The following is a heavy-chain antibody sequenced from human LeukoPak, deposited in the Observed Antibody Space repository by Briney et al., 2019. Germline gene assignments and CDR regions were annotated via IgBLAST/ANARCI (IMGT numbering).Heavy chain of an antibody. V-gene: IGHV4-38-2*01. CDR1: GYSISSGYY. CDR2: IYHSGST. J-gene: IGHJ4*02. D-gene: IGHD2-8*01. CDR3: SGGYCTNGICYTGDY. Sequence: SETLSLTCAVSGYSISSGYYWGWIRQLPGKGLEWIGSIYHSGSTYYNPSLKSRVTISVDTSKNQFSLKLSSVTAADTAVYYCSGGYCTNGICYTGDYWGQGTLVTVSS.